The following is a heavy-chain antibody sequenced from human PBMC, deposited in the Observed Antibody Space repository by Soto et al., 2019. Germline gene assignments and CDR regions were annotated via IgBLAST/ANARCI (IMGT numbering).Heavy chain of an antibody. CDR3: ARSKPGVAHFDY. J-gene: IGHJ4*02. CDR1: GFTFSSYT. CDR2: ISSGSSAI. D-gene: IGHD2-15*01. V-gene: IGHV3-48*01. Sequence: EVQLVESGGGLVQPGGSLRFSCAASGFTFSSYTMSWVRQAPGKGLEWVSSISSGSSAIYYADSVKGRFTISRDNAKNSLFLQMNSLRAEDTALYYCARSKPGVAHFDYWGQGTLVTVSS.